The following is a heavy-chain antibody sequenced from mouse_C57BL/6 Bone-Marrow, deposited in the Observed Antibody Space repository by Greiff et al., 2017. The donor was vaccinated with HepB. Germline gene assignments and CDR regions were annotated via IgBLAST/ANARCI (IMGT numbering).Heavy chain of an antibody. V-gene: IGHV2-6*03. J-gene: IGHJ1*03. Sequence: VQGVESGPGLVAPSQSLSITCTVSGFSLTSYGVHWVRQPPGKGLEWLVVIWSDGSTTYNSALKSRLSISKDNSKSQVFLKMNSLQTDDTAMYYCARSLIYYYGSSYDWYFDVWGTGTTVTVSS. CDR2: IWSDGST. D-gene: IGHD1-1*01. CDR3: ARSLIYYYGSSYDWYFDV. CDR1: GFSLTSYG.